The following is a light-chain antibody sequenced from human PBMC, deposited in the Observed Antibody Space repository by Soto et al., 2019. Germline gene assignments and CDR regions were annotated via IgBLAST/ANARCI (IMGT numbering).Light chain of an antibody. V-gene: IGKV3-15*01. CDR2: RIF. CDR1: QSVNGY. CDR3: LQHHAWPWT. Sequence: EIVMTQSPGTLSVFPGESVTLSCRASQSVNGYLDWFQHKPGQAPRLVLKRIFIRSIGVPARFSGSGSETESTLTINGLQSEDSGVYYCLQHHAWPWTFGQGTKVEIK. J-gene: IGKJ1*01.